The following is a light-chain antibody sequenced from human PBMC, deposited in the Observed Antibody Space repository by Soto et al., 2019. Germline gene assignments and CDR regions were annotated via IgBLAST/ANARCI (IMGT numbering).Light chain of an antibody. CDR2: DAY. Sequence: EIVLKQSPGTLSLSPGERATLSCRASHSVSSSYLAWYQRKPGQAPRLLLYDAYSRATGIPDRFSGSGSGTDITLTISRLEPEDFPVYYCQQYGGSPPYTFGQGTKLEIK. V-gene: IGKV3-20*01. CDR3: QQYGGSPPYT. J-gene: IGKJ2*01. CDR1: HSVSSSY.